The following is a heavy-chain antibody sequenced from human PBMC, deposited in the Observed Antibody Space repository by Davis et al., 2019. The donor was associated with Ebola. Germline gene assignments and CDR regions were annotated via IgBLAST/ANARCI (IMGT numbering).Heavy chain of an antibody. Sequence: PGGSLRLSCAASGFTFSSYGMHWVRQAPGKGLEWVAVIWYDGSNKYYADSVKGRFTISRDNYKNTLYLQMNSLRAEDTAVYYCAREARRYNWNYDYWGQGTLVTVSS. J-gene: IGHJ4*02. D-gene: IGHD1-20*01. CDR1: GFTFSSYG. CDR3: AREARRYNWNYDY. CDR2: IWYDGSNK. V-gene: IGHV3-33*01.